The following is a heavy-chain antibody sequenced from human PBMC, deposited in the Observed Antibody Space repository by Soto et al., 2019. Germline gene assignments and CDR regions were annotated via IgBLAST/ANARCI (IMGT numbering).Heavy chain of an antibody. V-gene: IGHV3-30-3*01. D-gene: IGHD6-19*01. CDR3: ARYREGGWLVISQYFDY. CDR1: GFTVSSYA. J-gene: IGHJ4*02. Sequence: QVQLVESGGGVVQPGRSLRLSCAASGFTVSSYAMHWVRQAPGKGLEWVAVISYDGSNKYYADSVKGRFTISRDNPKNTRYLQMNRRRAEDTAVYYCARYREGGWLVISQYFDYWGQGTLVTVSS. CDR2: ISYDGSNK.